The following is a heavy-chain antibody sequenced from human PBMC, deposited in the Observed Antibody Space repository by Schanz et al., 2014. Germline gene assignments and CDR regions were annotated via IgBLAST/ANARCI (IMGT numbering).Heavy chain of an antibody. V-gene: IGHV1-69*02. D-gene: IGHD6-13*01. Sequence: QVQLVQSGAEVKKPGSSVKVSCKASRSTFSSYTISWVRQARGQGLEWVGRFIPILDVGNYAQQFQGRVTFTADKSSDTAYMDVSSLRSEDTAVYYCASSGAGYSSSWDFDYWGQGTLVTVSS. CDR1: RSTFSSYT. CDR2: FIPILDVG. J-gene: IGHJ4*02. CDR3: ASSGAGYSSSWDFDY.